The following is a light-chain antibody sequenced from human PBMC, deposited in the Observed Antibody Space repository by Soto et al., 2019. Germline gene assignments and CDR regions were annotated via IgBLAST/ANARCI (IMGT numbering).Light chain of an antibody. J-gene: IGLJ3*02. CDR3: CLYADTSTFWVV. Sequence: ALTQPASVSGSPGQSITISCSGTSSDFGGYNVVSWYQQHPGKAPKLIIYEGTKRPSGVSNRFSGSKSGNAASLTISGLQTEDEADSYCCLYADTSTFWVVFGGGTKVTVL. CDR2: EGT. V-gene: IGLV2-23*03. CDR1: SSDFGGYNV.